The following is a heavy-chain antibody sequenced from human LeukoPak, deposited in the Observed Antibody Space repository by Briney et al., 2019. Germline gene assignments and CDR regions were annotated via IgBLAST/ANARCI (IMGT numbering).Heavy chain of an antibody. J-gene: IGHJ4*02. CDR3: ARGLSGSGDFDY. D-gene: IGHD3-10*01. V-gene: IGHV3-13*01. CDR1: GFTFSSYD. CDR2: IGTAGDT. Sequence: TGGSLRLSCAASGFTFSSYDMHWVRQATGKGLEWVSAIGTAGDTYYPGSVKGRFTISRENAKNSLYLQMNSLRAGDTAVYYCARGLSGSGDFDYWGQGTLVTVSS.